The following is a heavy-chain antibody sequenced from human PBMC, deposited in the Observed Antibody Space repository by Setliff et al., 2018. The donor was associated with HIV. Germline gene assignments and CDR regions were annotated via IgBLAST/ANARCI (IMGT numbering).Heavy chain of an antibody. D-gene: IGHD4-17*01. V-gene: IGHV1-8*02. CDR2: MTPYRGNT. Sequence: ASVKVSCKTSGDTFTSYDINWVRQAAGHGLEWMGWMTPYRGNTGYAQKFQGRVSMTRNTSISTAYMELSSLRSDDTALYYCAQDFHDCGDASWFDPWGQGTLVTVSS. CDR3: AQDFHDCGDASWFDP. J-gene: IGHJ5*02. CDR1: GDTFTSYD.